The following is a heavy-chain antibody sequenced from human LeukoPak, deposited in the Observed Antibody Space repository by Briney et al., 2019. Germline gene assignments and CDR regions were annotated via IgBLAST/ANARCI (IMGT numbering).Heavy chain of an antibody. J-gene: IGHJ6*02. CDR1: GFTFSASG. CDR2: IWYDGRHE. Sequence: GRSLRLSCAASGFTFSASGMHWVRQAPGKGLEWVADIWYDGRHEYYADSVKGRFTISRDNSRNTLYLQMNSLRVEDTAVYYCARDRQGGYCTSTNSCYYYYYGMDVWGQGTTVTVSS. D-gene: IGHD2-2*01. V-gene: IGHV3-33*01. CDR3: ARDRQGGYCTSTNSCYYYYYGMDV.